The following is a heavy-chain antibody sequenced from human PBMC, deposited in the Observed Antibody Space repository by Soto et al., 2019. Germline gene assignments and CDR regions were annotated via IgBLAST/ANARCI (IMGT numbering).Heavy chain of an antibody. V-gene: IGHV4-31*03. Sequence: PSETLSLTCTVSGGSISSGGYYWSWIRQHPGKGLEWIGYIYYSGSTYYNPTLKSRVTISVDKSKNQFSLNLASVTAADTAAYYCVRDVPAAGTDWFDPWGQGTLVTVSS. CDR2: IYYSGST. D-gene: IGHD6-13*01. J-gene: IGHJ5*02. CDR1: GGSISSGGYY. CDR3: VRDVPAAGTDWFDP.